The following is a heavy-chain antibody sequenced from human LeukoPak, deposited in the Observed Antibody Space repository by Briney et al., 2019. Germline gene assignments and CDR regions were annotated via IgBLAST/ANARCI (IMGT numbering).Heavy chain of an antibody. J-gene: IGHJ5*02. D-gene: IGHD6-13*01. CDR1: GYSISSGYY. V-gene: IGHV4-38-2*02. CDR3: ARVGYSSSWYGDREYNWFDP. CDR2: IYHSGST. Sequence: SETLSLTCTVSGYSISSGYYWGWIRQPPGKGLEWIGSIYHSGSTYYNPSLKSRVTISVDTSKNQFSLKLSSVTAADTAVYYCARVGYSSSWYGDREYNWFDPWGQGTLVTVSS.